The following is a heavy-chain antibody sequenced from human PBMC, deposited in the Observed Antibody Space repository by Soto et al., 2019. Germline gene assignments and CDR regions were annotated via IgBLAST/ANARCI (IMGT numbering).Heavy chain of an antibody. CDR2: INAGNGNT. V-gene: IGHV1-3*01. J-gene: IGHJ5*02. CDR1: GYTFTSYA. D-gene: IGHD6-13*01. CDR3: ARDGGIAAAGTLGWFDP. Sequence: QVQLVQSGAEVKKPGASAKVSCKASGYTFTSYAMHWVRQAPGQRLEWMGWINAGNGNTKYSQKFQGRVTITRDTSASTAYMELSSLRSEDTAVYYCARDGGIAAAGTLGWFDPLGPGNPGHRLL.